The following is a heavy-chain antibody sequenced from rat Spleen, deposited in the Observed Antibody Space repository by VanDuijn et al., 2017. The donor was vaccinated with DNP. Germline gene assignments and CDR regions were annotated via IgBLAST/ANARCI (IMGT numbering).Heavy chain of an antibody. CDR1: GFSLTSNS. V-gene: IGHV5-19*01. CDR3: ARNYGSYAMDA. CDR2: ISPSGGGT. J-gene: IGHJ4*01. Sequence: VQLKESGPGLVQPSQTLSLTCTVAGFSLTSNSVHWVRQSPGKGLEWVTSISPSGGGTYYRDSVKGRFTISRDNAKRTLYLRMDSLRSVDTATYYCARNYGSYAMDAWGQGTSVTVSS. D-gene: IGHD1-3*01.